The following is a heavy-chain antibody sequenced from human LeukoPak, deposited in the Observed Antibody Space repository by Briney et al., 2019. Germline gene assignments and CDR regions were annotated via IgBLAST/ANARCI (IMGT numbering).Heavy chain of an antibody. CDR1: TFTFSSYW. CDR3: ARERGGLGIRRFAFDI. CDR2: IKQDGSEK. Sequence: GGSLRLSCAASTFTFSSYWMSWVRQSPGKGLEWVANIKQDGSEKNYADSLKGRFTISRDNAKNSLYLQMNSLRAEDTAVYYCARERGGLGIRRFAFDIWGQGTMVTVSS. D-gene: IGHD4-23*01. J-gene: IGHJ3*02. V-gene: IGHV3-7*01.